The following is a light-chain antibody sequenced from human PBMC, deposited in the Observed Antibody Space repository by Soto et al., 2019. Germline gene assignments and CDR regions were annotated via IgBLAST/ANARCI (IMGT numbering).Light chain of an antibody. CDR1: GSDIGAYDR. J-gene: IGLJ2*01. Sequence: QSVLTQPASVSGSPGQSITITCTGTGSDIGAYDRVSWYQQHPGKAPKLIIFEVTNRPSGSSYRFSGSKSGNTASLTISGLQAEDEADYYCCSYAGQRVVFGGGTKLTVL. CDR2: EVT. V-gene: IGLV2-14*01. CDR3: CSYAGQRVV.